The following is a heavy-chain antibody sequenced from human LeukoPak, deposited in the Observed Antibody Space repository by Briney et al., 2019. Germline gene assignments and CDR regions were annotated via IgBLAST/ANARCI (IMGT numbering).Heavy chain of an antibody. V-gene: IGHV4-31*11. D-gene: IGHD2-15*01. CDR3: ARVVVVAVTFDY. J-gene: IGHJ4*02. Sequence: SETLSLTCAVSGGSISSGGYYWSWIRQHPGKGLKWIGYIYYSGSTYYNPSLKSRVTISVDTSKNQFSLKLSSVTAADTAVYYCARVVVVAVTFDYWGQGTLVTVSS. CDR2: IYYSGST. CDR1: GGSISSGGYY.